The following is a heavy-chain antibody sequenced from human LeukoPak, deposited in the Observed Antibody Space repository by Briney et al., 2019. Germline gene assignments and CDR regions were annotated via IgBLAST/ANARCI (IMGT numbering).Heavy chain of an antibody. Sequence: PSETLSLTCTVSGGSISSYYWSWIRQTPGKGLEWIGYIYYSGSTNYNPSLKSRVTISVDTSKNQFSLKLSSVTAADTAVYYCARDYYGSGFMDVWGKGTTVTVSS. CDR2: IYYSGST. J-gene: IGHJ6*04. CDR3: ARDYYGSGFMDV. D-gene: IGHD3-10*01. CDR1: GGSISSYY. V-gene: IGHV4-59*01.